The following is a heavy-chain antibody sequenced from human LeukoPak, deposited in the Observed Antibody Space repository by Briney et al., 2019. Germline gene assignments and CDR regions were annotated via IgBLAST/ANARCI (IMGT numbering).Heavy chain of an antibody. Sequence: GESLKISCKGSGYLFTNYWIAWVRQLPGKGLEWMGIFYPGDSDTRYSPSFQGQVTISADKSITTAYLQWSSLKASDTAMYYCARYGFGYSSGCGDYWGQGTLVTVSS. CDR1: GYLFTNYW. J-gene: IGHJ4*02. V-gene: IGHV5-51*01. CDR3: ARYGFGYSSGCGDY. CDR2: FYPGDSDT. D-gene: IGHD6-19*01.